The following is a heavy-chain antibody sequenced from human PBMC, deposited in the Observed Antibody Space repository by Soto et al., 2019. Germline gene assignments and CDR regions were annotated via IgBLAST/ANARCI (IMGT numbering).Heavy chain of an antibody. CDR3: AREPLGYCISTSCYAWDY. D-gene: IGHD2-2*01. Sequence: PGGSLRLSCAASGFTFSSYSMNWVRQAPGKGLEWVSYISSSSSTIYYADSVKGRFTISRDNAKNSLYLQMNSLRDEDTAVYYCAREPLGYCISTSCYAWDYWGQGTLVTVSS. J-gene: IGHJ4*02. CDR2: ISSSSSTI. V-gene: IGHV3-48*02. CDR1: GFTFSSYS.